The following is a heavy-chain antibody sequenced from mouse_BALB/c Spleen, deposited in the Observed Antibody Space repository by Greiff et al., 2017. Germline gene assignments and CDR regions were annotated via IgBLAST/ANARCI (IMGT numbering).Heavy chain of an antibody. CDR1: GYTFTSYW. D-gene: IGHD2-3*01. J-gene: IGHJ3*01. CDR2: INPSTGYT. Sequence: VQLQQSGAELAKPGASVKMSCKASGYTFTSYWMHWVKQRPGQGLEWIGYINPSTGYTEYNQKFKDKATLTVDKSSSTAHMELLSLTSEDSAVYYCGRSGDGYYVTWFAYWGQGTLVTVSA. V-gene: IGHV1-7*01. CDR3: GRSGDGYYVTWFAY.